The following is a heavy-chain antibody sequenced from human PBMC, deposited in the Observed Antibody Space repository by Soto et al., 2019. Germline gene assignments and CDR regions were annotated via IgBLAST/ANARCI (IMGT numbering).Heavy chain of an antibody. CDR1: GGTFSSYA. V-gene: IGHV1-69*01. Sequence: QVQLVQSGAEVKKPGSSVKVSCKASGGTFSSYAISWVRQAPGQGHEWMGGIIPIFGTANYAQKFQGRVTITADESTSTAYMELSSLRSEDTAVYYCARGLSGYDFRSYWYFDLWGRGTLVTVSS. CDR3: ARGLSGYDFRSYWYFDL. D-gene: IGHD5-12*01. CDR2: IIPIFGTA. J-gene: IGHJ2*01.